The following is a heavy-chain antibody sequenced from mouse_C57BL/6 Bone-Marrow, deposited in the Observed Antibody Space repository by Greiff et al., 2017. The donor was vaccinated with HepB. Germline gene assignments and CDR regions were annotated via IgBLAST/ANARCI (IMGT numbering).Heavy chain of an antibody. D-gene: IGHD2-14*01. V-gene: IGHV1-59*01. CDR2: IDPSDSYT. Sequence: VQLQQPGAELVRPGTSVKLSCKASGYTFTSYWMHWVKQRPGQGLEWIGVIDPSDSYTNYNQKFKGKATLTVDTSSSTAYMQLSSLTSEDSAVYYCARYGYERFAYWGQGTLVTVSA. J-gene: IGHJ3*01. CDR3: ARYGYERFAY. CDR1: GYTFTSYW.